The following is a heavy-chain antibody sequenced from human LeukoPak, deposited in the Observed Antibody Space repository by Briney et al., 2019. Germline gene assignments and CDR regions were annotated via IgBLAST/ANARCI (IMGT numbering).Heavy chain of an antibody. CDR2: IWYDGSNK. CDR3: ARGMEWELLPGVRGEIDY. D-gene: IGHD1-26*01. V-gene: IGHV3-33*01. J-gene: IGHJ4*02. CDR1: GFTFSSYG. Sequence: GGSLRLSCAASGFTFSSYGMHWVRQAPGEGLEWVAVIWYDGSNKYYADSVKGRFTISRDNSKNTLYLQMNSLRAEDTAVYYCARGMEWELLPGVRGEIDYWGQGTLVTVSS.